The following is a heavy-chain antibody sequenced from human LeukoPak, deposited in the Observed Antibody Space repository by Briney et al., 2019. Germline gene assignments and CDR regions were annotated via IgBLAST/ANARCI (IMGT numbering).Heavy chain of an antibody. J-gene: IGHJ4*02. D-gene: IGHD2-15*01. CDR2: ISGGGDST. V-gene: IGHV3-23*01. Sequence: QPGGSLRLSCAASAFTFSSYAMRWVRQAPGKGVEWGSTISGGGDSTNYGDRVKGRFTISRDNSKNTLYLQMNSLRADDTAVYYCAQPYRGFCSACSCYYFDYWGQGTLVTVSS. CDR3: AQPYRGFCSACSCYYFDY. CDR1: AFTFSSYA.